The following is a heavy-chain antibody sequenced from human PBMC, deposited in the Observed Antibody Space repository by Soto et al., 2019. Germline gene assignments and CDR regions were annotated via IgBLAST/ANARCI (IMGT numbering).Heavy chain of an antibody. CDR3: AKVPDF. D-gene: IGHD2-2*01. J-gene: IGHJ4*01. V-gene: IGHV4-30-2*01. CDR2: MYHSGST. Sequence: PPETLSLTCAVSGGSISSGGYSWSWIRQPPGKGLEWIGYMYHSGSTYYNPSLKSRVTISIDRSKNQFSLKLSSVTAADTAVYYCAKVPDFRAQRTPVTVSS. CDR1: GGSISSGGYS.